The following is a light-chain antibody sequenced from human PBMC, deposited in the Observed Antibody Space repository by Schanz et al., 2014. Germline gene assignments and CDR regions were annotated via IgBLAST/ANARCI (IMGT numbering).Light chain of an antibody. CDR3: QQYNIWPLT. Sequence: EIVLTQSPATLSLSPGERATLSCRASQSVSSTYLTWYQQKPGQAPRLLIYGASTRATGIPARFSGSGSGTEFTLTISSLQSEDFAVYHCQQYNIWPLTFGGGTKVEIK. CDR1: QSVSSTY. J-gene: IGKJ4*01. V-gene: IGKV3-15*01. CDR2: GAS.